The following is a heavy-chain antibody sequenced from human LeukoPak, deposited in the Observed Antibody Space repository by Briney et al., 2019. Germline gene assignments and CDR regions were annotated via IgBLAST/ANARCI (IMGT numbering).Heavy chain of an antibody. CDR2: VYYSGNT. V-gene: IGHV4-39*07. CDR3: ARVARYGGYTQYFQP. CDR1: GDSISTTIYF. J-gene: IGHJ1*01. Sequence: SETLSLTCIVSGDSISTTIYFWGWIRQPPGKGLEWIGSVYYSGNTYYNPSLKSRITISADTSKNQFSLSLSSVTAADTAVYYCARVARYGGYTQYFQPWGQGTLVTVSS. D-gene: IGHD4-23*01.